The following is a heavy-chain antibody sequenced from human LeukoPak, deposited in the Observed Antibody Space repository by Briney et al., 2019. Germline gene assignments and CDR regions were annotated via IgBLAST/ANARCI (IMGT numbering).Heavy chain of an antibody. D-gene: IGHD6-19*01. J-gene: IGHJ4*02. V-gene: IGHV3-15*01. CDR2: IRSKTDGGTA. Sequence: PGGSLRLSCAASGFTFTSAWMSWVRQAPGKGLEWVGRIRSKTDGGTADYAAPVKGRFTISRDDSKNTLYLQMNSLKAEDTAVYYCTRYSSGWYWGQGTLVTVS. CDR3: TRYSSGWY. CDR1: GFTFTSAW.